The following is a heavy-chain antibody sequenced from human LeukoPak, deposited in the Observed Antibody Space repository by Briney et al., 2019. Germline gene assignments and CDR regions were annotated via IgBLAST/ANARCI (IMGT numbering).Heavy chain of an antibody. D-gene: IGHD3-9*01. CDR2: IYTSGST. V-gene: IGHV4-61*02. CDR1: GGSISSGSYY. J-gene: IGHJ4*02. CDR3: ARANRYYDILTGYFWAFDY. Sequence: SQTLSLTCTVSGGSISSGSYYWSWIRQPAGKGLEWIGRIYTSGSTNYNPSLKSRVTISVDTSKNQFSLELSSVTAADTAVYYCARANRYYDILTGYFWAFDYWGQGTLVTVSS.